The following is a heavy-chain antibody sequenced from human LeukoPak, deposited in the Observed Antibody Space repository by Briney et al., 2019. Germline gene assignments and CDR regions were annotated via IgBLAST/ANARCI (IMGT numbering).Heavy chain of an antibody. CDR2: VEQDGSEK. CDR3: AKAVYDILTGPFDY. Sequence: PGGSLRLSCAASGFTFSSHWMSWVRQAPGKGLEWVASVEQDGSEKYYVDSVKGRFTISRDNAKNSLYLQMNSLRAEDTAVYYCAKAVYDILTGPFDYWGQGALVTVSS. CDR1: GFTFSSHW. J-gene: IGHJ4*02. V-gene: IGHV3-7*02. D-gene: IGHD3-9*01.